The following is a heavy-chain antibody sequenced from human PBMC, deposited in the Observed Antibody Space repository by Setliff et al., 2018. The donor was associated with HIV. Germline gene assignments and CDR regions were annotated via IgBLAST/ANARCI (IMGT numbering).Heavy chain of an antibody. Sequence: LSLTCTVSGGSIRSNYWSWIRQPAGKGPEWIGRIYTRGSTNYNPSLKSRVTMSIDTSKNQFSLKLSSVTAADTAVYYCAKDPYDSSGLNWFDPWGQGTLVTVSS. V-gene: IGHV4-4*07. D-gene: IGHD3-22*01. CDR3: AKDPYDSSGLNWFDP. CDR2: IYTRGST. J-gene: IGHJ5*02. CDR1: GGSIRSNY.